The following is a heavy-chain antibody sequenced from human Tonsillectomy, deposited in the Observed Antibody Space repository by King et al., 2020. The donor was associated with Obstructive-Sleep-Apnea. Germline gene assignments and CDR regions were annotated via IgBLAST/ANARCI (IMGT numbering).Heavy chain of an antibody. V-gene: IGHV3-74*01. D-gene: IGHD5-18*01. J-gene: IGHJ6*02. CDR3: ARGGTAMVYFDYGMDV. Sequence: VQLVESGGGLVQPGGSLRLSCAASGFTFSSYWMHWVRQDPGKGLVWVSRINSDGSSTSYADSVKGRFTISRDNAKNTLYLQMNSLRAEDTAVFYCARGGTAMVYFDYGMDVWGQGTTVTVSS. CDR2: INSDGSST. CDR1: GFTFSSYW.